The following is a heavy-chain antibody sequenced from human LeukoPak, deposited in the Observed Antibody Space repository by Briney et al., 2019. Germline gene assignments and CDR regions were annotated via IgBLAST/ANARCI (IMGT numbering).Heavy chain of an antibody. CDR2: ISYDGSNK. V-gene: IGHV3-30*03. D-gene: IGHD6-19*01. CDR3: AREGSGWYAGYYYYYMDV. CDR1: GFTFSIYG. Sequence: GGSLRLSCAASGFTFSIYGMHWVRQAPGKGLEWVAVISYDGSNKYYADSVKGRFTISRDNAKNTLYLQMNSLRAEDTAVYYCAREGSGWYAGYYYYYMDVWGKGTTVTVSS. J-gene: IGHJ6*03.